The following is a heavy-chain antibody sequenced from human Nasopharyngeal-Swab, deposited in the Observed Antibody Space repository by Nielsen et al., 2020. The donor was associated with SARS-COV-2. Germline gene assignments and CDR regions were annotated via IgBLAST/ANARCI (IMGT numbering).Heavy chain of an antibody. Sequence: GGSLRLSCAASGFTFSSYDMHWVRQATGKGLEWVSAIGTAGDTYYPGSVKGRFIISRENAKNSLYLQMNSLRAGDTAVYYCAREGLEQRVFDYWGQGTLVTVSS. D-gene: IGHD1/OR15-1a*01. J-gene: IGHJ4*02. V-gene: IGHV3-13*04. CDR3: AREGLEQRVFDY. CDR2: IGTAGDT. CDR1: GFTFSSYD.